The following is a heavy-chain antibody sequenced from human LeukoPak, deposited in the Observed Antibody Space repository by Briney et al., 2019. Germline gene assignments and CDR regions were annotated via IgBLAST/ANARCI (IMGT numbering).Heavy chain of an antibody. Sequence: ASVKVSCKASGYTFTIHGISWVRQAPGQGLEWMGWISGYNGNTDYAQNLQDRVTMTTGTSTTTAYMELRSLRSDDTAVYYCARTSSGWYLGDYWGQGTLVTVSS. D-gene: IGHD6-19*01. J-gene: IGHJ4*02. CDR2: ISGYNGNT. CDR1: GYTFTIHG. V-gene: IGHV1-18*01. CDR3: ARTSSGWYLGDY.